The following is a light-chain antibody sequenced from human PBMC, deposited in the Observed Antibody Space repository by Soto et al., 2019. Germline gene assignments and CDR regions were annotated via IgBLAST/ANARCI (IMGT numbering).Light chain of an antibody. J-gene: IGLJ1*01. CDR2: EVS. CDR3: SSYAGSNNYV. CDR1: SXDVGGYNY. V-gene: IGLV2-8*01. Sequence: QSALTQPPSASGSPGQSVTISCTGTSXDVGGYNYVSWCQQHPGKAPKLMIYEVSKRPSGVPDRFSGSKSGNTASLTVSGLQAEDEADYYCSSYAGSNNYVFGTGTKVTVL.